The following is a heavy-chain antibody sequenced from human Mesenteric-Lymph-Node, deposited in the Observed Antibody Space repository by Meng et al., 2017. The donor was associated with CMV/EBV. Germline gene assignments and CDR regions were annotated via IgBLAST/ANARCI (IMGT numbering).Heavy chain of an antibody. V-gene: IGHV3-21*06. D-gene: IGHD2-21*02. Sequence: GGSLKISCAASGLTFSRYGMTWVRQAPGKGLEWISSISSGSGYIFYADSVKGRFTISRDNVKSSLYLQMNSLRAEDTAIYYCASQKTPVTEEYWGQGTLVTVSS. J-gene: IGHJ4*02. CDR3: ASQKTPVTEEY. CDR2: ISSGSGYI. CDR1: GLTFSRYG.